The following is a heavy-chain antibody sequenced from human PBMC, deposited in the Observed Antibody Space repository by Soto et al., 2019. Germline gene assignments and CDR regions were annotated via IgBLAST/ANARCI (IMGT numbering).Heavy chain of an antibody. CDR2: INWNGGST. CDR1: GFTFDDYG. D-gene: IGHD3-22*01. Sequence: EVQLVESGGGVVRPGGSLRLSCAASGFTFDDYGMSWVRQAPGKGLEWVPGINWNGGSTGYADSVKGRFTISRDNAKNSLYLQMNSLRAEDTALYYCARGGYYYDSSGYQTLETYDYWGQGTLVTVSS. J-gene: IGHJ4*02. CDR3: ARGGYYYDSSGYQTLETYDY. V-gene: IGHV3-20*04.